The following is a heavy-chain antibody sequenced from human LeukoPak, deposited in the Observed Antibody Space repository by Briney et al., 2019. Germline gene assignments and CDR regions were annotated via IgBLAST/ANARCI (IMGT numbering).Heavy chain of an antibody. Sequence: GGSLRLSCAASGFTFDDYAMHWVRQAPGKGLEWVSGISWNSGSIGYADSVKGRFTISRDNAKNSLYLQMNSLRAEDTALYYCAKEGGTTYYYGSGSYYNSVPFDYWGQGTLVTVSS. J-gene: IGHJ4*02. CDR3: AKEGGTTYYYGSGSYYNSVPFDY. CDR1: GFTFDDYA. CDR2: ISWNSGSI. V-gene: IGHV3-9*01. D-gene: IGHD3-10*01.